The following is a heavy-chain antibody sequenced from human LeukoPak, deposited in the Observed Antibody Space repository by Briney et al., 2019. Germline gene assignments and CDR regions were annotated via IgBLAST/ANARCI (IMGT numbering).Heavy chain of an antibody. CDR2: ISSDGGGT. Sequence: PGGSLRLSCEVSGFTLDDYGMSWVRQTPGQGLEWVSAISSDGGGTIYADSVKGRFTISRDNARNSLYLQMNSLRAEDTAFYRCARDRMFDSSGYQAHDYWGQGTLVTVSS. J-gene: IGHJ4*02. V-gene: IGHV3-20*01. D-gene: IGHD3-22*01. CDR3: ARDRMFDSSGYQAHDY. CDR1: GFTLDDYG.